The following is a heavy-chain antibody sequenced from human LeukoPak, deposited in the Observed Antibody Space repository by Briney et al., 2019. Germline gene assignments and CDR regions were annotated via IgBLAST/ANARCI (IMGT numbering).Heavy chain of an antibody. V-gene: IGHV3-23*01. J-gene: IGHJ4*02. CDR1: GFTFSSYA. CDR3: AKDGGLWVSAHWGDS. D-gene: IGHD7-27*01. Sequence: GGSLRLSCAASGFTFSSYAMSWVRQAPGKGLEWVSAISGSGGSTYYADSVKGRFTISRDNSKNTLFLQMNSLRAEDTAVYYCAKDGGLWVSAHWGDSWGRGTLVTVSS. CDR2: ISGSGGST.